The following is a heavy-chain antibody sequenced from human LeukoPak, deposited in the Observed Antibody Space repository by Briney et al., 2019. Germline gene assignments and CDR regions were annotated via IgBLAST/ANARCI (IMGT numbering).Heavy chain of an antibody. CDR2: ISSSGSTI. J-gene: IGHJ4*02. V-gene: IGHV3-48*04. Sequence: GGSLRLSCAASGFTFSSYAMSWVRQAPGKGLEWVSYISSSGSTIYYADSVKGRFTISRDNAKNSLYLQMNSLRAEDTAVYYCARDKEASGYSYGYWGQGTLVTVSS. D-gene: IGHD5-18*01. CDR1: GFTFSSYA. CDR3: ARDKEASGYSYGY.